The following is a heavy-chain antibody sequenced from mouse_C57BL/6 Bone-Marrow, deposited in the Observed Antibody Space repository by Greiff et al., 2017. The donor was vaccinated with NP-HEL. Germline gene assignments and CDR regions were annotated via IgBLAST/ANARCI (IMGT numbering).Heavy chain of an antibody. CDR3: TEDYGSSLYAMDY. V-gene: IGHV6-3*01. D-gene: IGHD1-1*01. Sequence: EVMLVESGGGLVQPGGSTKLSCVASGFTFSNYWMNWVRQSPEKGLEWVAQIRLKSDNYATHYAESVKGRFTISRDDSKSSVYLQMNNLRAEDTGIYYCTEDYGSSLYAMDYWGQGTSVTVSS. J-gene: IGHJ4*01. CDR1: GFTFSNYW. CDR2: IRLKSDNYAT.